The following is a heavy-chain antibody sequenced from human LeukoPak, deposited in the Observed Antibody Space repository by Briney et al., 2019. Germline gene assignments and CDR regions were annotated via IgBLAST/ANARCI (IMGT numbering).Heavy chain of an antibody. Sequence: GGSLRLSCAASGFTFDDYGMSWVRQAPGKGLEWVSGINWNGGSTGHADSVKGRFTISRDNAKNSLYLQMNSLRAEDTALYYCARDRRYYYDSSGYPEYFQHWGQGTLVTVSS. CDR1: GFTFDDYG. CDR2: INWNGGST. CDR3: ARDRRYYYDSSGYPEYFQH. V-gene: IGHV3-20*04. D-gene: IGHD3-22*01. J-gene: IGHJ1*01.